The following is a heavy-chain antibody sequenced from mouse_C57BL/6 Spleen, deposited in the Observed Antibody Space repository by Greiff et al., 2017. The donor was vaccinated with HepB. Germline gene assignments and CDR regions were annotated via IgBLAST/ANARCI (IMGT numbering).Heavy chain of an antibody. V-gene: IGHV5-12*01. J-gene: IGHJ3*01. CDR1: GFTFSDYY. Sequence: EVQVVESGGGLVQPGGSLKLSCAASGFTFSDYYMYWVRQTPEKRLEWVAYISNGGGSTYYPDTVKGRFTISRDNAKNTLYLQMSRLKSEDTAMYYCAYGYDGSFAYWGQGTRVTVSA. CDR2: ISNGGGST. CDR3: AYGYDGSFAY. D-gene: IGHD2-2*01.